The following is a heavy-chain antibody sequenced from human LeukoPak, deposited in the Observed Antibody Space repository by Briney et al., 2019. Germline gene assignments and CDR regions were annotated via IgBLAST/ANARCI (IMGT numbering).Heavy chain of an antibody. CDR1: GFTFSICA. J-gene: IGHJ4*02. Sequence: GGSLRLSCTASGFTFSICAMGWVRQSPGKGLEWVAGIGGSDGRTYYADPVKGRFNISRDNFKNSLYLQLNSLRSEDTAIYYCAKDANYFDSGSYMVPFDSWGQGTLVTVSS. D-gene: IGHD3-22*01. V-gene: IGHV3-23*01. CDR2: IGGSDGRT. CDR3: AKDANYFDSGSYMVPFDS.